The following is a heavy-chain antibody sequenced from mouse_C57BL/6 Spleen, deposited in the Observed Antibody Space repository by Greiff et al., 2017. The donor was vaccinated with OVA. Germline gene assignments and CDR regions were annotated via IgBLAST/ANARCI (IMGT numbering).Heavy chain of an antibody. CDR1: GFTFSSYA. CDR3: ARDDYDYFDY. CDR2: ISDGGSYT. V-gene: IGHV5-4*01. J-gene: IGHJ2*01. Sequence: EVKVVESGGGLVKPGGSLKLSCAASGFTFSSYAMSWFRQTPEKRLEWVAPISDGGSYTYYPDYVKGRFTISRDNAKNNLYLQMSHLKSEDTAMYYCARDDYDYFDYWGQGTTLTVSS. D-gene: IGHD2-4*01.